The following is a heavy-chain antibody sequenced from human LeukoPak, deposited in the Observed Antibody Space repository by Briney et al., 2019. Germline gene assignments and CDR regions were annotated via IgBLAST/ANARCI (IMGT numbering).Heavy chain of an antibody. Sequence: GGSLRLSCAASGFIFTDYWMYWVRQAPGRGLAWVANIKEDGSEKNYVDSVKGRFTISRDNAKNSVYLQMNSLRVEDTAVYYCARDAREWELLGTAFDYWGQGTLVTVSS. V-gene: IGHV3-7*01. CDR3: ARDAREWELLGTAFDY. CDR1: GFIFTDYW. J-gene: IGHJ4*02. D-gene: IGHD1-26*01. CDR2: IKEDGSEK.